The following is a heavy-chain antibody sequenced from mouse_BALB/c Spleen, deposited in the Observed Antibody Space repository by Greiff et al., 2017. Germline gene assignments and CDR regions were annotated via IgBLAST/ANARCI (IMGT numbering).Heavy chain of an antibody. V-gene: IGHV10-3*03. D-gene: IGHD2-14*01. CDR2: IRSKSNNYAT. Sequence: EVKLMESGGGLVQPKGSLKLSCAASGFTFNTYAMHWVCQAPGKGLEWVARIRSKSNNYATYYADSVKDRFTISRDDSQSMLYLQMNNLKTEDTAMYYCVRDNYRYDGYAMDYWGQGTSVTVSS. CDR1: GFTFNTYA. CDR3: VRDNYRYDGYAMDY. J-gene: IGHJ4*01.